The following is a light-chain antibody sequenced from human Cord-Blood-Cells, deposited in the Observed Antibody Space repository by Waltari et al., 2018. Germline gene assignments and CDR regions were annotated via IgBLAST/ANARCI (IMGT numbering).Light chain of an antibody. CDR3: QKYNSAPRT. CDR2: AAS. V-gene: IGKV1-27*01. CDR1: QGISNY. Sequence: DIQITQSPSSLAASVGYRVTITCRASQGISNYLALYQQKPGKVPKLLIYAASTFQSGVPSRFSGSGSGTDFTLTISSLQPEDVATYYCQKYNSAPRTFGQGTKVEIK. J-gene: IGKJ1*01.